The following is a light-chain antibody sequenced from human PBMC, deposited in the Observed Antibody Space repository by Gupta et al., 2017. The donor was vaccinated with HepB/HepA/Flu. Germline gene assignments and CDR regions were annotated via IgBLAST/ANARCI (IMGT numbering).Light chain of an antibody. CDR1: QDINTY. CDR2: SAS. CDR3: QQFKRYPIT. Sequence: DIQLTQSPSFLSASVGDRVTITCRASQDINTYLIWYQQKPGKAPKLLIYSASTLQSGVPSRFSGSGSGTEFTLTISSLQPEDFATYYCQQFKRYPITFGQGTRLDIK. J-gene: IGKJ5*01. V-gene: IGKV1-9*01.